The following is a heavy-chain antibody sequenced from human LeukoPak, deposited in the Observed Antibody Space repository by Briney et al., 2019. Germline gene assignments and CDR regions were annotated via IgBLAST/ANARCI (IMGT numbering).Heavy chain of an antibody. V-gene: IGHV3-30*02. CDR2: IRYDGSNK. D-gene: IGHD3-16*02. J-gene: IGHJ4*02. CDR1: GFTVSSYG. CDR3: VVNYVWGSYRYARDY. Sequence: PGGSLRLSCAASGFTVSSYGMHWVRQAPGKGLEWVAFIRYDGSNKYYADSVKGRFTISRDNSKNTLYLQMNSLRAEDTAVYYCVVNYVWGSYRYARDYWGQGTLVTVSS.